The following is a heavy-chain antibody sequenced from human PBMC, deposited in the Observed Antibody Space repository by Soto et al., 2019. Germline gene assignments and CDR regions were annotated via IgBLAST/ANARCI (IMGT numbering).Heavy chain of an antibody. CDR1: GGSISSFNW. CDR3: ARESSGYYVDFDL. Sequence: QVQLQESGPGLVKPSGTLSLTCAVSGGSISSFNWWSWVRQPPGKGLEWIGQIFHSGITNYNPSLKSRVTMSVDKSRNHFSLKLTSVTAADTAMYYCARESSGYYVDFDLWGRGTLVTVSS. D-gene: IGHD3-22*01. CDR2: IFHSGIT. J-gene: IGHJ2*01. V-gene: IGHV4-4*02.